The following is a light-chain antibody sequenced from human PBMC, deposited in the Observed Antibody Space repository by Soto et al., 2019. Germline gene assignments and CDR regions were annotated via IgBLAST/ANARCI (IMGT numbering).Light chain of an antibody. CDR3: QQYNNWPPKYT. CDR2: GAS. J-gene: IGKJ2*01. V-gene: IGKV3-15*01. CDR1: QSVNRH. Sequence: EIVMTQSPTTLSVSPGERATLSCRASQSVNRHLAWYQQKPGQAPRLLISGASTRATGIPARFSGSGSGTEFTLTISSLQSEDSAVYYCQQYNNWPPKYTFGQGTKLEIK.